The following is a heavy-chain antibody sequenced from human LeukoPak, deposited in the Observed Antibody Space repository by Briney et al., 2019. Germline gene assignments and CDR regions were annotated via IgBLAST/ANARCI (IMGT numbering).Heavy chain of an antibody. J-gene: IGHJ4*02. CDR1: GYTFTGYY. CDR3: ASTTYDSSGYISY. Sequence: ASVKVSCKASGYTFTGYYMHWVRQAPGQGPEWMGWINPNSGGTNYAQKFQGRVTMTRDTSISTAYMELSRLRSDDTAVYYCASTTYDSSGYISYWGQGTLVTVSS. CDR2: INPNSGGT. V-gene: IGHV1-2*02. D-gene: IGHD3-22*01.